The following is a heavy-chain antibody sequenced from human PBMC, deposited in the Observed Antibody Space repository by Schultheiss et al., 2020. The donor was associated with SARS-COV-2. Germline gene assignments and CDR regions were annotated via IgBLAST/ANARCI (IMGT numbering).Heavy chain of an antibody. D-gene: IGHD3-22*01. CDR2: ISGSGGST. CDR3: AKVVRYDSSGYVDY. V-gene: IGHV3-23*01. J-gene: IGHJ4*02. CDR1: GFTFSSYD. Sequence: GGSLRLSCAASGFTFSSYDMHWVRQATGKGLEWVSAISGSGGSTYYADSVKGRFTISRDNSKNTLYLQMNSLRAEDTAVYYCAKVVRYDSSGYVDYWGQGTLVTVSS.